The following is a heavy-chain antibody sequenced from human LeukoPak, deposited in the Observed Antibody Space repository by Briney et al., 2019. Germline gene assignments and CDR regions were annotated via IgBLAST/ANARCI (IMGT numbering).Heavy chain of an antibody. CDR1: GYSISSGYY. Sequence: SETLSLTCAVSGYSISSGYYWGWIRQPPGKGMDWIGSIYHSGSTYYNPSLKSRVTIPVDTSKNQLPLKLSSVTAADTAVYYCASAYGSGSYYNGFLYWGQGTLVTVSS. D-gene: IGHD3-10*01. CDR3: ASAYGSGSYYNGFLY. V-gene: IGHV4-38-2*01. J-gene: IGHJ4*02. CDR2: IYHSGST.